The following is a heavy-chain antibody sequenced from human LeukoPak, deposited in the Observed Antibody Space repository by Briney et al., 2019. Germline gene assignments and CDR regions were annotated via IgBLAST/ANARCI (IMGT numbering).Heavy chain of an antibody. Sequence: GGSLRLSCAASGFTFSDYYMSWIRQAPGKGLEWVSYISSSGSTIYYADSVKGRFTISRDNAKNSLHLQMNSLRAEDTAVYYCAREVLAAAEDWFDPWGQGTLVTVSS. D-gene: IGHD6-13*01. CDR1: GFTFSDYY. CDR3: AREVLAAAEDWFDP. J-gene: IGHJ5*02. V-gene: IGHV3-11*01. CDR2: ISSSGSTI.